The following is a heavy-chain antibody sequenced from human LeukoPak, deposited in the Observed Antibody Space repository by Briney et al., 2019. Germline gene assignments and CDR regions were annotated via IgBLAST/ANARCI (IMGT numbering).Heavy chain of an antibody. V-gene: IGHV3-30*19. Sequence: GGSLGLSCVASGFSLNNYGMQWVRQAPGKGLEWVALISYDGNNKYYADSVKGRFTISRDNSKNTLYLQMNSLGAEDTAVYYCVRTWGSGYSAPPGDWGQGSLVTVSS. CDR2: ISYDGNNK. CDR1: GFSLNNYG. CDR3: VRTWGSGYSAPPGD. D-gene: IGHD6-13*01. J-gene: IGHJ4*02.